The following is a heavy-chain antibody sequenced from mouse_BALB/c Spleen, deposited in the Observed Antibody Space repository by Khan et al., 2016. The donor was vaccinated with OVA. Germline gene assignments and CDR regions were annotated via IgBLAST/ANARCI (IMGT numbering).Heavy chain of an antibody. CDR1: GYTFTNYG. J-gene: IGHJ3*01. Sequence: QIQLVQSGPELKKPGETVKISCKASGYTFTNYGMNWVKQAPGKGLKWMGWLNTYTGEPTSADDFKGRFAFSLETSASPSYLPINHPKKKDTATYFWARANGNYWFAYWGQGTLVTVSA. D-gene: IGHD2-1*01. V-gene: IGHV9-3-1*01. CDR3: ARANGNYWFAY. CDR2: LNTYTGEP.